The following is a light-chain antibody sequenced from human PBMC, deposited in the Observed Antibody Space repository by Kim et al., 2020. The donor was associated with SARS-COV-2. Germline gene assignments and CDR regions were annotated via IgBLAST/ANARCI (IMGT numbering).Light chain of an antibody. CDR3: QQYNSWT. V-gene: IGKV1-5*03. CDR1: QSMSSW. Sequence: LSASVGDRVTITCRASQSMSSWLAWYQQKPGKAPKLLIYKASSLESGVPSRFSGSGSGTEFTLTISSLQPDDFATYYCQQYNSWTFGQGTKVDIK. CDR2: KAS. J-gene: IGKJ1*01.